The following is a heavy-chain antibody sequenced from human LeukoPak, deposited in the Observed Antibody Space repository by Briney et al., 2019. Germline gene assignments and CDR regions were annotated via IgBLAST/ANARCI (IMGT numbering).Heavy chain of an antibody. CDR2: ISSGTGDT. Sequence: GGSLRLSCAASGFTFGSSALNWVRQAPGKGLEWVAGISSGTGDTYYTESVKGRFTISRDNSKNTLYLQMNSLRAEDTAVYYCARDLVVPAAAFDYWGQGTLVTVSS. V-gene: IGHV3-23*01. J-gene: IGHJ4*02. CDR1: GFTFGSSA. CDR3: ARDLVVPAAAFDY. D-gene: IGHD2-2*01.